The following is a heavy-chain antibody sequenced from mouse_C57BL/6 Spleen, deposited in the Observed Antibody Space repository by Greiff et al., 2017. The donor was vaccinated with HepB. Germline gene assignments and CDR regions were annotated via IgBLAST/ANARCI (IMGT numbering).Heavy chain of an antibody. J-gene: IGHJ3*01. V-gene: IGHV1-54*01. D-gene: IGHD2-3*01. CDR1: GYAFTNYL. CDR2: INPGSGGT. Sequence: QVQLQQSGAELVRPGTSVKVSCKASGYAFTNYLIERVKQRPGQGLEWIGVINPGSGGTNYNEKFKGKATLTADKSSSTAYMQLSSLTSEDSAVYFCARDGYQFAYWGQGTLVTVSA. CDR3: ARDGYQFAY.